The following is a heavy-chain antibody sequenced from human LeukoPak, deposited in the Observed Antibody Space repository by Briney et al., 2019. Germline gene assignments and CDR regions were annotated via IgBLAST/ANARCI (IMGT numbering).Heavy chain of an antibody. CDR3: ARDGMSAAAGIVYFQH. D-gene: IGHD6-13*01. V-gene: IGHV3-21*01. CDR1: GFTFSSYS. J-gene: IGHJ1*01. CDR2: ISSSSSYI. Sequence: GGSLRLFCAASGFTFSSYSMNWVRQAPGKGLEWVSSISSSSSYIYYADSVKGRFTISRDNAKNSLYLQMNSLRAEDTAVYYCARDGMSAAAGIVYFQHWGQGTLVTVSS.